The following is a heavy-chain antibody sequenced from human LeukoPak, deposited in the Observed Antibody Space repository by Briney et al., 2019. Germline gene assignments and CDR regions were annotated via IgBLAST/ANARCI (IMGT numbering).Heavy chain of an antibody. CDR2: ISGRGGRT. CDR1: GSTLSSYD. V-gene: IGHV3-23*01. D-gene: IGHD6-13*01. CDR3: AKRRYDTSSLDWFDP. Sequence: GGSLRLSCAASGSTLSSYDMSWVRQAPGKGLAWVSAISGRGGRTYYADSVKGRFTISRDDPKNTLYLQMNSLRAEDTAVYYCAKRRYDTSSLDWFDPWGQGTLVTVSS. J-gene: IGHJ5*02.